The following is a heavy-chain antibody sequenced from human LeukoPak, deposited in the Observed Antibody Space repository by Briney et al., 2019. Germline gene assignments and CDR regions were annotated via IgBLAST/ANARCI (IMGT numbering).Heavy chain of an antibody. V-gene: IGHV3-23*01. D-gene: IGHD3-3*01. CDR3: AKRFDYFDY. Sequence: GGSLRLSCAASGFTFSSYALSWVRQAPGKGLEWVLTISSSGGSTYYADSVKGRFTISRDNSKNTLYLQMNSLRAEDTAVYYCAKRFDYFDYWGQGTLVTVSS. CDR2: ISSSGGST. J-gene: IGHJ4*01. CDR1: GFTFSSYA.